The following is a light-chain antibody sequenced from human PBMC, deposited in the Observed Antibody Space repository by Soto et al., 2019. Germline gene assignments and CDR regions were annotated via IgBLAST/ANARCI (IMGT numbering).Light chain of an antibody. V-gene: IGKV3-11*01. CDR1: ETVSSY. CDR2: DAS. CDR3: QDRSNWRRIA. J-gene: IGKJ5*01. Sequence: LSLALGGGAXPSYRASETVSSYLLWYQQKAGQGPRLLTYDASNMATRIPGMFSGRRSENDFNLTMGSIEAEDFAVSYCQDRSNWRRIAFGEGTRMEIK.